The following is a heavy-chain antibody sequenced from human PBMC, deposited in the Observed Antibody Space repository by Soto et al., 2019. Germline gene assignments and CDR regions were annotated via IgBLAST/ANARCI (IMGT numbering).Heavy chain of an antibody. D-gene: IGHD3-10*01. Sequence: QVQLVESGGGVVQPGRSLRLSCAASGFTFSSYGMHWVRQAPGKGLEWVAVIWYDGSNKYYADSVKGRFTISRDNSKNTLYLQMNSLRAEDTAVYYCARANVRGVTQIYYYYYGMDVWGQGTTVTVSS. CDR2: IWYDGSNK. J-gene: IGHJ6*02. V-gene: IGHV3-33*01. CDR1: GFTFSSYG. CDR3: ARANVRGVTQIYYYYYGMDV.